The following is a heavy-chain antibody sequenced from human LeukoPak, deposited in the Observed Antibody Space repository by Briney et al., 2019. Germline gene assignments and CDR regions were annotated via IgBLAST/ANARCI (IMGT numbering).Heavy chain of an antibody. V-gene: IGHV3-11*04. CDR1: GFTFSDYY. CDR2: ISSSGRTI. Sequence: GGSLRLSCAASGFTFSDYYMSWIRQAPGKGLEWVSYISSSGRTIYYADSVKGRFTISRDNAKNSLYLQMDSLRAEDTAVYYCARWTYYYDSSGYYFDYWGQGTLVTVSS. D-gene: IGHD3-22*01. J-gene: IGHJ4*02. CDR3: ARWTYYYDSSGYYFDY.